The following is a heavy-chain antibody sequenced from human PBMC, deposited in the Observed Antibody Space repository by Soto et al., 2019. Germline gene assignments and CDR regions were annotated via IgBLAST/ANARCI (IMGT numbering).Heavy chain of an antibody. J-gene: IGHJ6*02. CDR1: GYTFTSYG. CDR3: AAGLRYFDWLFYGMDV. CDR2: ISAYNGNT. D-gene: IGHD3-9*01. Sequence: ASVKVSCKASGYTFTSYGISWVRQAPGQGLEWMGWISAYNGNTNYAQKLQGRVTMTTDTSTSTAYMELRSLRSDDTAVYYCAAGLRYFDWLFYGMDVWGQGTTVTGSS. V-gene: IGHV1-18*01.